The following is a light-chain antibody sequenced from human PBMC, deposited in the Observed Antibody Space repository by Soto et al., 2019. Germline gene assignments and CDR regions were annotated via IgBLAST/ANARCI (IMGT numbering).Light chain of an antibody. CDR2: EVS. CDR3: SSYTISSTSHLYV. CDR1: SRDVGGYNY. V-gene: IGLV2-14*01. J-gene: IGLJ1*01. Sequence: QSALTQPASVSGSPGQSITISCAGTSRDVGGYNYVSWYQQHPGKAPKLMIYEVSNRPSGVSNRFSGSKSGNTASLTISGLQAEDEADYYCSSYTISSTSHLYVFGTGTKLTVL.